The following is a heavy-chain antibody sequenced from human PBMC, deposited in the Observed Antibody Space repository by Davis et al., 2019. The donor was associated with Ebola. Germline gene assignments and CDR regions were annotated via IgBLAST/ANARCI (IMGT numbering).Heavy chain of an antibody. CDR2: VNSDGSVT. D-gene: IGHD6-19*01. CDR3: AGGESGWDASDI. V-gene: IGHV3-74*01. Sequence: GESLKISCAASGFTFSSYGMHWVRQAPGKGPVWVSRVNSDGSVTDYADSVKGRFIISRDNAKNTLYLQMHGLRAEDTAVYYCAGGESGWDASDIWGRGTMVTVSS. J-gene: IGHJ3*02. CDR1: GFTFSSYG.